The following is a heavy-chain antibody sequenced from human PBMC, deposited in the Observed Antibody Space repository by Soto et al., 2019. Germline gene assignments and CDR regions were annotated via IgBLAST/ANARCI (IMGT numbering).Heavy chain of an antibody. V-gene: IGHV3-9*01. CDR3: AKDLDYFGGSPEGKNWFDP. D-gene: IGHD3-16*01. CDR2: ISWNSGSI. J-gene: IGHJ5*02. Sequence: GGSLRLSCAASGFTFDDYAMHWVRQAPGKGLEWVSGISWNSGSIGYADSVKGRFTISRDNAKNSLYLQMNSLRAEDTALYYCAKDLDYFGGSPEGKNWFDPGGGEPRVTVSS. CDR1: GFTFDDYA.